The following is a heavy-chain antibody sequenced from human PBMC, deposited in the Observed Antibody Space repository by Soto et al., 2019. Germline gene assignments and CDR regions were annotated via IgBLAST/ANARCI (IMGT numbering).Heavy chain of an antibody. CDR2: IIPIFGTA. CDR1: GGTFSSYA. CDR3: ARGTLDTAMVMPHYGMDV. J-gene: IGHJ6*02. Sequence: SVKVSCKASGGTFSSYAISWVRQAPGQGLEWMGGIIPIFGTANYAQKFQGRVTITADESTSTAYMELSSLRSEDTAVYYCARGTLDTAMVMPHYGMDVWGQGTTVTV. V-gene: IGHV1-69*13. D-gene: IGHD5-18*01.